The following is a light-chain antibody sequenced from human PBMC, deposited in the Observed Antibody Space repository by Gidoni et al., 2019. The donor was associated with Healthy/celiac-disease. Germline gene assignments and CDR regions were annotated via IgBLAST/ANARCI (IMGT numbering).Light chain of an antibody. V-gene: IGKV1-39*01. Sequence: DIQMTQSPSSLSASVGDRVTITCRESQSISSYLNWYQQKPGKATKLLIYAASSLQSGVPSRFSGSGSGTDFTLTISSLQPEDVATYYCQQSYSTPRTFGGGTKVEIK. CDR1: QSISSY. J-gene: IGKJ4*01. CDR2: AAS. CDR3: QQSYSTPRT.